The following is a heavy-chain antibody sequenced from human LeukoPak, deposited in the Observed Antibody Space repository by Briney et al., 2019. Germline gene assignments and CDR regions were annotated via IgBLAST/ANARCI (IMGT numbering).Heavy chain of an antibody. V-gene: IGHV7-4-1*02. D-gene: IGHD6-19*01. CDR3: ASRKQWLVGRHFDY. CDR2: INTNTGNP. CDR1: GYTFTSYA. J-gene: IGHJ4*02. Sequence: ASVKVSCKASGYTFTSYAMNWVRQAPGQGLEWMGWINTNTGNPTYAQGFTGRFVFSLDTSVSTAYLQISSLKAEDTAVYYCASRKQWLVGRHFDYWGQGTLVTVSS.